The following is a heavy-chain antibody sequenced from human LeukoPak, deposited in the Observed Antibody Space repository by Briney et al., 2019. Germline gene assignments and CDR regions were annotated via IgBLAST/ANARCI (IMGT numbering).Heavy chain of an antibody. CDR2: VSGSGSTT. Sequence: PGGSLRLSCAASGFTFSTYGMNWVRQAPGKGLEWVSAVSGSGSTTYYARSVKGRFTISRDNSKNTLFLQMNSLRAEDTAVYFCASRGSGDYPYFDYWGQGALVTVSS. D-gene: IGHD4-17*01. CDR1: GFTFSTYG. CDR3: ASRGSGDYPYFDY. V-gene: IGHV3-23*01. J-gene: IGHJ4*02.